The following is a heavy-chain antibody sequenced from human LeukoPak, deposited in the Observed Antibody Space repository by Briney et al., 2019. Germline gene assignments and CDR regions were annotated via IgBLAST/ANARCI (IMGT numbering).Heavy chain of an antibody. CDR3: ARDLYGSGSYCDI. CDR1: GGSISSYY. V-gene: IGHV4-59*01. D-gene: IGHD3-10*01. Sequence: SETLSLTCTVSGGSISSYYWSWIRQPPGKGLEWIGYIHYSGSTNYNPSLKSRVTISVDTSKNQFSLKLSSVTAADTAVYYCARDLYGSGSYCDIWGQGTMVTVSS. J-gene: IGHJ3*02. CDR2: IHYSGST.